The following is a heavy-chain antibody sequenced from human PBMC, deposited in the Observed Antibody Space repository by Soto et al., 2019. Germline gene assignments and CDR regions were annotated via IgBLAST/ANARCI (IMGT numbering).Heavy chain of an antibody. V-gene: IGHV1-69*13. Sequence: SVKVSCKASGGTFSSYAISWVRQAPGQGLEWMGGIIPIFGTANYAQKFQGRVTITADESTSTAYMELSSLRSEDTAVYYCARGGVQKVATLGYWGQGTLVTVSS. CDR3: ARGGVQKVATLGY. D-gene: IGHD5-12*01. CDR1: GGTFSSYA. CDR2: IIPIFGTA. J-gene: IGHJ4*02.